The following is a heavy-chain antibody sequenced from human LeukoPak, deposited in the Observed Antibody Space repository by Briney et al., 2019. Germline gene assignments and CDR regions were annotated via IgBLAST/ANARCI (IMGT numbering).Heavy chain of an antibody. Sequence: GSLRLSCAASGFTVSSNYMSWVRQAPGKGLEWVSVIYSGGSTYYADSVKGRFTISRDNAKNSLYLQMNSLRDEDTAVYYCASGHAFDIWGQGTMVTVSS. CDR1: GFTVSSNY. CDR3: ASGHAFDI. CDR2: IYSGGST. J-gene: IGHJ3*02. V-gene: IGHV3-53*01.